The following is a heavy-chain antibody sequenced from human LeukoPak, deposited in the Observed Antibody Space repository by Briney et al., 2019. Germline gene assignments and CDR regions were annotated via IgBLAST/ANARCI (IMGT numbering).Heavy chain of an antibody. CDR2: IYHSGST. CDR3: ARQVVPAASWYFDL. D-gene: IGHD2-2*01. Sequence: SETLSLTCTVSGGSIENHHWTWVRQPPGKGLEWIGYIYHSGSTYYNPSLKSRVTISVDRSKNQFSLKLSSVTAADTAVYYCARQVVPAASWYFDLWGRGTLVTVSS. CDR1: GGSIENHH. J-gene: IGHJ2*01. V-gene: IGHV4-59*11.